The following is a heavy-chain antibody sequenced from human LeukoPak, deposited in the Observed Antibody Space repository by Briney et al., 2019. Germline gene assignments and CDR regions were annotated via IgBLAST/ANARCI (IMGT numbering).Heavy chain of an antibody. CDR1: GGSISSYY. V-gene: IGHV4-59*01. D-gene: IGHD1-26*01. CDR3: ARERSYYFDY. CDR2: IYYSGST. J-gene: IGHJ4*02. Sequence: PSETLSLTCTVSGGSISSYYWSWIRQPPGKGLEWIGYIYYSGSTNYNPSLKSRVTISVDTSKNQFSLKLSSVTAAETAVYYCARERSYYFDYWGQGTLVTVSS.